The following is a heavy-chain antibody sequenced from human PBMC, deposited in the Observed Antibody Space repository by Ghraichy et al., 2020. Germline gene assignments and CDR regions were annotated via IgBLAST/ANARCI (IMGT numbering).Heavy chain of an antibody. CDR3: VRDSSSWYFFDY. Sequence: GGSLRLSCSASGFSFSSHAMHWVRQALGKGLEYVSAISSNGDSTYYADSVRGRFTISRDNSKNTLHLQMSSLRTEDTAVYYCVRDSSSWYFFDYWGQGTLVTVSS. D-gene: IGHD6-13*01. J-gene: IGHJ4*02. CDR2: ISSNGDST. CDR1: GFSFSSHA. V-gene: IGHV3-64D*06.